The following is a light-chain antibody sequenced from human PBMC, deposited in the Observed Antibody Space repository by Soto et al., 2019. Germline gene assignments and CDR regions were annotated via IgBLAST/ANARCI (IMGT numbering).Light chain of an antibody. V-gene: IGLV1-51*01. J-gene: IGLJ2*01. Sequence: QSVLTQSPSVSAAPGQPVTISCSGSSSNVGNNYVSWYQQLPGTAPKLLIYDNNKRPSGIPDRFSGSKSGTSATLDITGLQTGDEADYYCATWDGSLPGEVFGGGTKLTVL. CDR3: ATWDGSLPGEV. CDR1: SSNVGNNY. CDR2: DNN.